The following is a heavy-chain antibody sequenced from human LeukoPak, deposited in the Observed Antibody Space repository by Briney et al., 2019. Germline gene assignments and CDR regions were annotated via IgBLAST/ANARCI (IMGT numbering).Heavy chain of an antibody. CDR1: GFTFSDFY. Sequence: PGGSLRLSCAASGFTFSDFYMSWIRQAPGKGLEWLSYITPSSYTNYADSVKGRFTISRDNAKNSLYLQMNSLRADDTAVYYCAKGNHHMDVGGQGTAVTVSS. V-gene: IGHV3-11*05. CDR2: ITPSSYT. CDR3: AKGNHHMDV. J-gene: IGHJ6*02. D-gene: IGHD1-14*01.